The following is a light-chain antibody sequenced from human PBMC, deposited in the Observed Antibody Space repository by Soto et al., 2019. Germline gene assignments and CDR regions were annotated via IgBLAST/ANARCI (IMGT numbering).Light chain of an antibody. CDR3: YSYTSSSTWV. CDR2: EVS. Sequence: QSALTQPAYVSGSPGQSITISCTGTSSDVGGYNYVSWYQQHPGKAPKLMIYEVSNRPSGVSNRFSGSKSDNTASLTISGLQAEDEADYYCYSYTSSSTWVFGGGTKLTVL. J-gene: IGLJ3*02. CDR1: SSDVGGYNY. V-gene: IGLV2-14*01.